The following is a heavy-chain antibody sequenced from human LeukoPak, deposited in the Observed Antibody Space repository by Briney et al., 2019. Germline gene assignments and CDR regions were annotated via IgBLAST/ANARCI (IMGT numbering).Heavy chain of an antibody. V-gene: IGHV4-59*01. Sequence: PSETLSLTCTVSGGSISDYYWSWIRQSPGKGLEWIGYIYYSGSTNYNPSLKSRVTISVDTSKNQFSLKLSSVTAADTAVYYCARCTVAAPTPDYWGQGTLVTVSS. CDR2: IYYSGST. J-gene: IGHJ4*02. CDR3: ARCTVAAPTPDY. D-gene: IGHD2-15*01. CDR1: GGSISDYY.